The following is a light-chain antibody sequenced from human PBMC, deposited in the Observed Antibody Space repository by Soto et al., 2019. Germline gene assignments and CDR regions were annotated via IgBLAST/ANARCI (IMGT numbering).Light chain of an antibody. V-gene: IGKV3-15*01. CDR2: GAS. Sequence: EIVITQSPATLSVSPGERATLSCRASQSVNSNLAWYQQKPGQAPRLLIYGASTRVAGIPARFSGSGSGTEFSLTISSLQSEDFAVYYCQQYNNRPPDTFGQGTKVDIK. CDR3: QQYNNRPPDT. CDR1: QSVNSN. J-gene: IGKJ2*01.